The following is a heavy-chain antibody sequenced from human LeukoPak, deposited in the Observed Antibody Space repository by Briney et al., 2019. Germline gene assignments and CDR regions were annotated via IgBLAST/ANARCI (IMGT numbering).Heavy chain of an antibody. J-gene: IGHJ4*02. CDR2: VSGSGGST. Sequence: PGGSLRLSCAASGFTFSSYVMSWVRQAPGKGLEWVSAVSGSGGSTYYADSVKGQFSISRDNSKNTLYLQMNSLRAEDTAVYYCARDERIRVVVPKHNFDYWGQGTLVTVSS. CDR1: GFTFSSYV. V-gene: IGHV3-23*01. CDR3: ARDERIRVVVPKHNFDY. D-gene: IGHD2-2*01.